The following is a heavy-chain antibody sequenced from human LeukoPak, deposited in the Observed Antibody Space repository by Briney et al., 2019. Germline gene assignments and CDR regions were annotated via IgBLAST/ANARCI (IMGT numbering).Heavy chain of an antibody. D-gene: IGHD3-22*01. J-gene: IGHJ4*02. Sequence: ASVKVSCKASGGTFSSYAINWVRQATGQGLEWMGWMNPNSGNTGYAQKFQGRVTMTRNTSISTAYMELSSLRSEDTAVYYCARGRSDTPQDWGQGTLVTVSS. CDR2: MNPNSGNT. CDR3: ARGRSDTPQD. V-gene: IGHV1-8*02. CDR1: GGTFSSYA.